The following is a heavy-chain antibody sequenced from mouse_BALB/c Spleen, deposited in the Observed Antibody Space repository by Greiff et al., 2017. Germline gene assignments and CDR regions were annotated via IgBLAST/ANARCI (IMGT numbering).Heavy chain of an antibody. CDR2: ISSGSSTI. J-gene: IGHJ2*01. CDR1: GFTFSSFG. Sequence: EVHLVESGGGLVQPGGSRKLSCAASGFTFSSFGMHWVRQAPEKGLEWVAYISSGSSTIYYADTVKGRFTISRDNPKNTLFLQMTSLRSEDTAMYYCARDNYGSSFFDYWGQGTTLTVSS. D-gene: IGHD1-1*01. CDR3: ARDNYGSSFFDY. V-gene: IGHV5-17*02.